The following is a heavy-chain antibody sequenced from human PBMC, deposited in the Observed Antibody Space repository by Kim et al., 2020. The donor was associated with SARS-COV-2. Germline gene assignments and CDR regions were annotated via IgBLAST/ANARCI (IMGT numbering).Heavy chain of an antibody. CDR3: AKQHRRVKTGTTYYYYGMDV. D-gene: IGHD1-1*01. CDR2: ISYDGSNK. J-gene: IGHJ6*02. Sequence: GGSLRLSCAASGFTFSSYGMHWVRQAPGKGLEWVAVISYDGSNKYYADSVKGRFTISRDNSKNTLYLQMNSLRAEDTAVYYCAKQHRRVKTGTTYYYYGMDVWGQGTTVTVSS. CDR1: GFTFSSYG. V-gene: IGHV3-30*18.